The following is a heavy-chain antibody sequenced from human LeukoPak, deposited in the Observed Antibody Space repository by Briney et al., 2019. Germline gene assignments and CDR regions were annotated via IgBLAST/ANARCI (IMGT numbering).Heavy chain of an antibody. J-gene: IGHJ4*02. V-gene: IGHV3-21*01. CDR2: ISSSSSYR. CDR3: ARDAYCSSTSCYWWGYYFDY. D-gene: IGHD2-2*01. CDR1: GFTCSSYS. Sequence: PGGSLRLXCAASGFTCSSYSMNWVRRAPGKGLESVSSISSSSSYRYYADSVKGRFTISRDNAKNSLYLQMNSLRAEDTAVYYCARDAYCSSTSCYWWGYYFDYWGQGTLVTVSS.